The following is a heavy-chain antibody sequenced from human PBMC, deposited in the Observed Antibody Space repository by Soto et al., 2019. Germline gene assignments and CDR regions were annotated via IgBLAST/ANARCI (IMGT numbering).Heavy chain of an antibody. D-gene: IGHD3-22*01. CDR3: AKDLGAYYDSSGYYPY. CDR2: ISGSGGST. CDR1: GFTFSSYA. Sequence: EVQLLESGGGLVQPGGSLRLSCAASGFTFSSYAMSCVRQAPGKGLEWVSAISGSGGSTYYADSVKGRFTISRDNSKNTLYLQMNSLIAADTAVYYCAKDLGAYYDSSGYYPYWGQGTLVTVAS. J-gene: IGHJ4*02. V-gene: IGHV3-23*01.